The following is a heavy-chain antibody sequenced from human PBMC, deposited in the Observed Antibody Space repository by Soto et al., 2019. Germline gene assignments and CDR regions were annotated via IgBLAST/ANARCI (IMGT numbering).Heavy chain of an antibody. Sequence: QVQLQESGPGLVKPSQTLSLTCTVSGGSVSSGGYYWSWIRQHPGKGLEWIGYIYYSGSTYYNPSLKRRVTISLDTSKNQFSLKLSSVTAADTAVYYCARVRSSTYYYYYYMDVWGKGTTVTVSS. CDR2: IYYSGST. D-gene: IGHD2-2*01. V-gene: IGHV4-31*03. J-gene: IGHJ6*03. CDR3: ARVRSSTYYYYYYMDV. CDR1: GGSVSSGGYY.